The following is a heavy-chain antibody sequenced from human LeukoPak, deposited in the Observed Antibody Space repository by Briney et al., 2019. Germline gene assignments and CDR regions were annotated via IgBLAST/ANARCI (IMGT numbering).Heavy chain of an antibody. CDR2: IIPIFGTA. J-gene: IGHJ3*02. V-gene: IGHV1-69*13. D-gene: IGHD3-16*02. CDR3: ARDNNYNYVWGSYRYTAHAFDI. CDR1: GGTFSSYA. Sequence: SVKVSCKASGGTFSSYAISWVRQAPGQGLEWMGGIIPIFGTANYAQKFQGRVTITADESTSTAYMELSSLRSEDTAVYYCARDNNYNYVWGSYRYTAHAFDIWGQGTMVTVSS.